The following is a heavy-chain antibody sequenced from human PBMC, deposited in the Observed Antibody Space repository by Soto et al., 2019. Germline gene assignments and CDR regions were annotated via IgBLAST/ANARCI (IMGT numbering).Heavy chain of an antibody. CDR2: INHSGST. J-gene: IGHJ5*02. Sequence: QVQLQQWGAGLLKPSVTLSLTCAVYGGSFSGYYWSWIRQPPGKGLEWFGEINHSGSTNYNPSLKSRVTISGDTSKNQFPLKLGSVTAADTAVYYCARGRGYSYGFRWFDPWGQGTLVTVSS. CDR3: ARGRGYSYGFRWFDP. V-gene: IGHV4-34*01. D-gene: IGHD5-18*01. CDR1: GGSFSGYY.